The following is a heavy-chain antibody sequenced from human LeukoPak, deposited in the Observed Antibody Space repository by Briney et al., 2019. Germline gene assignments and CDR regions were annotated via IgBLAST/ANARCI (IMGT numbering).Heavy chain of an antibody. V-gene: IGHV3-74*01. Sequence: PGGSLRLSCAASGFTFSSPYWMHWVRPAPGKGLVWVSHIKTDGSDTRYADSVKGRFTISIDNAKNTLHLQMNRLRTEDTAVYYCARDDSGPQAFDIWGQGTMVTVS. D-gene: IGHD2-15*01. CDR2: IKTDGSDT. CDR1: GFTFSSPYW. CDR3: ARDDSGPQAFDI. J-gene: IGHJ3*02.